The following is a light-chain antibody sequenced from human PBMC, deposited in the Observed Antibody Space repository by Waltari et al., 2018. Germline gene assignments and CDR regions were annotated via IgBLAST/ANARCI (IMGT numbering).Light chain of an antibody. V-gene: IGKV2-30*02. CDR1: QSLVHSDGRTY. CDR3: MQGTHYPLT. CDR2: YVS. J-gene: IGKJ4*01. Sequence: VVMTQSPLSLPVTLGQPASISFRASQSLVHSDGRTYVNWFQQRPGQSPRRLIYYVSNRDSGVPDRFSGGGSGTDFTLKISRVEAEDVGVYYCMQGTHYPLTFGGGTKVEIK.